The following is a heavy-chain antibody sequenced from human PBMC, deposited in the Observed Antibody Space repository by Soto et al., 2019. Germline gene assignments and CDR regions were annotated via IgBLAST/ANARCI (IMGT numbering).Heavy chain of an antibody. Sequence: QVQLVESGGGVVQPGRSLRLSCAASGFTFRSYGMHWVRQAPGKGLEWLAVILNDGTNKYLADSVKGRLTLSRDNSRNTLSLEINNLRPEDTAVYYCGKDTLDCSGGDCPLYYYYGMDVWGQGTTVTVSS. V-gene: IGHV3-30*18. CDR3: GKDTLDCSGGDCPLYYYYGMDV. CDR1: GFTFRSYG. CDR2: ILNDGTNK. D-gene: IGHD2-15*01. J-gene: IGHJ6*02.